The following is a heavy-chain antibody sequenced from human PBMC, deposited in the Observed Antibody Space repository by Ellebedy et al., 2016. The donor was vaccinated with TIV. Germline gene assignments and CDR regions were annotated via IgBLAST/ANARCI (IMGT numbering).Heavy chain of an antibody. CDR2: ISNSGDT. J-gene: IGHJ5*02. Sequence: MPSETLSLTCTVSGDSISSYYWNWIRRPPGTGLEWIGYISNSGDTIYNPSLKSRVTISVDTSKNQFSLKLRSVTAADTAVYYCAAGWVPAAPLQPWGQGTLVTVSS. D-gene: IGHD2-2*01. CDR3: AAGWVPAAPLQP. V-gene: IGHV4-59*12. CDR1: GDSISSYY.